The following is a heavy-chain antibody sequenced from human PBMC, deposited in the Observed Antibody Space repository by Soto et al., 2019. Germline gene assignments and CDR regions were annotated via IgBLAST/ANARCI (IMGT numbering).Heavy chain of an antibody. CDR2: MNPNSGNT. Sequence: ASVKVSCKASGYTFTSYDINWVRQATGQGLEWMGWMNPNSGNTGYAQKFQGRVTMTRNTSISTLYLQMNSLRAEDTAVYYCGKGRSYYYYYGVDVWGQGTTVTVSS. V-gene: IGHV1-8*01. J-gene: IGHJ6*02. CDR1: GYTFTSYD. CDR3: GKGRSYYYYYGVDV. D-gene: IGHD1-26*01.